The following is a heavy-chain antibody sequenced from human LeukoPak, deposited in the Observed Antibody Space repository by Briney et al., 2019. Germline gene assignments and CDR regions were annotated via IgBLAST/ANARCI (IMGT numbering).Heavy chain of an antibody. D-gene: IGHD2-15*01. CDR3: ARDSPGYCSGGSCYGPFDY. V-gene: IGHV3-21*01. Sequence: GGSLRLSCAASEFTFSNYDMNWVRQAPGKGLEWVSSISSSGSYIYYADSVKGQFTISRDNAKNSLYLQMNSLRAEDTAVYYCARDSPGYCSGGSCYGPFDYWGQGTLVTVSS. CDR1: EFTFSNYD. CDR2: ISSSGSYI. J-gene: IGHJ4*02.